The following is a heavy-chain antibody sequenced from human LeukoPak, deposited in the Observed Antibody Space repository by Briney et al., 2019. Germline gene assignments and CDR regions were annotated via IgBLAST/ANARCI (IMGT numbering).Heavy chain of an antibody. D-gene: IGHD3-22*01. J-gene: IGHJ4*02. CDR2: INSDGRST. CDR1: GFTFSSYW. Sequence: GGSLRLSCGASGFTFSSYWMHWVRQAPGKGLVWVSRINSDGRSTSYADSVKGRFTISRENAKNSLYLQMNSLRAGDTAVYYCARGGYYYDSSGYYSFDYWGQGTLVTVSS. CDR3: ARGGYYYDSSGYYSFDY. V-gene: IGHV3-74*01.